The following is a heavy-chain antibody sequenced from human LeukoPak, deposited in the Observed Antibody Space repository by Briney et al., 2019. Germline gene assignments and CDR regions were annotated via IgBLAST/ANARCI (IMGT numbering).Heavy chain of an antibody. CDR1: GFTFSSNV. D-gene: IGHD6-19*01. V-gene: IGHV3-23*01. J-gene: IGHJ4*02. CDR2: IPASGGST. CDR3: AKESSGGWYFDY. Sequence: GGSLRLSCVASGFTFSSNVMIWVRHAPGKGLKWVSSIPASGGSTYYADSVKGRFTISRDNSKNSLYLQMNSLRAEDTAVYYCAKESSGGWYFDYWGQGTLVTVSS.